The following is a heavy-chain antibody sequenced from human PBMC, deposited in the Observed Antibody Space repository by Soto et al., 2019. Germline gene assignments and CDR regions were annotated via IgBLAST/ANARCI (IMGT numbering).Heavy chain of an antibody. J-gene: IGHJ3*01. V-gene: IGHV3-23*01. Sequence: GGSLRLSCIASQFTFSSYAMNWVRQAPGKGLEWVSLISGSGGSTYYADSVKGRFTISRDNSKNTLYLQMNSLRVEDTAIYYCAKDIEGRGAATGDDAFDVWGQGTMVTVSS. CDR3: AKDIEGRGAATGDDAFDV. CDR1: QFTFSSYA. CDR2: ISGSGGST. D-gene: IGHD6-13*01.